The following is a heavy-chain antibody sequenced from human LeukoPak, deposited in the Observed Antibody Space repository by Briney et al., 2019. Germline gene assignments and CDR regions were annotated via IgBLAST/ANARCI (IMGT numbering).Heavy chain of an antibody. V-gene: IGHV3-11*01. CDR1: GFTFSDYY. D-gene: IGHD1-1*01. CDR2: ISSSGSTI. Sequence: GGSLRLSCAASGFTFSDYYMSWIRQAPGKGLEWFSYISSSGSTIYYADSVKGRFTISRDNAKNSLYLQMNSLRAEDTAVYYCARAPTTKTGTKDYYYYGMDVWGQGTTVTVSS. J-gene: IGHJ6*02. CDR3: ARAPTTKTGTKDYYYYGMDV.